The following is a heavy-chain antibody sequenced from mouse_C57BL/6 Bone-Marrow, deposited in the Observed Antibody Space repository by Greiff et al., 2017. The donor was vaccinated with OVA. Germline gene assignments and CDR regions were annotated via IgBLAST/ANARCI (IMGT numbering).Heavy chain of an antibody. Sequence: VTLQESGAELVRPGTSVKMSCKASGYTFTNYWIGWAKQRPGHGLEWIGDIYPGGGYTNYNEKFKGKATLTADKSSSTAYMQFSSLTSEDSAIYYCAREVYDGFDYWGQGTTLTVSS. CDR2: IYPGGGYT. CDR3: AREVYDGFDY. D-gene: IGHD2-3*01. J-gene: IGHJ2*01. V-gene: IGHV1-63*01. CDR1: GYTFTNYW.